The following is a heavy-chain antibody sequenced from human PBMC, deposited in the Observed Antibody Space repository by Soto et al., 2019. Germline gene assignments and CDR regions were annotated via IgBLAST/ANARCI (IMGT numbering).Heavy chain of an antibody. J-gene: IGHJ6*02. CDR1: GFPFSSYA. V-gene: IGHV3-23*01. CDR3: SKGRYSSSFNGLDV. CDR2: ISGSGGVT. D-gene: IGHD6-6*01. Sequence: VELLESGGGLVQPGGFLRVSCASSGFPFSSYAMHWVRQAPGKGLEWVSVISGSGGVTYYADSVKGRFTVSRDNSKNTLFLQMNSLRAADTAVYYCSKGRYSSSFNGLDVWGQGTTVTVSS.